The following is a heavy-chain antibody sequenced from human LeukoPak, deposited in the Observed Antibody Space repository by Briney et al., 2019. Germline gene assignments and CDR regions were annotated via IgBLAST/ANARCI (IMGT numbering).Heavy chain of an antibody. CDR1: GFSVNSNY. CDR2: VYTGGST. CDR3: VKSRRVGANQRGLFDY. V-gene: IGHV3-53*01. Sequence: GGSLRLSCAASGFSVNSNYMTWVRQAPGKGLEWVSVVYTGGSTYYADSVKGRFTISRDNSKNTLYLQMNSLRADDTAVYYCVKSRRVGANQRGLFDYWGQGTLVTVSP. D-gene: IGHD1-26*01. J-gene: IGHJ4*02.